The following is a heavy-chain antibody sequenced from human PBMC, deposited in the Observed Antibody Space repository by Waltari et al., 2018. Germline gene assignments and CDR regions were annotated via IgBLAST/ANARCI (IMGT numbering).Heavy chain of an antibody. CDR3: TRHTTMITK. CDR2: IRSKANSYAT. Sequence: EVQLVESGGGLVQPGGSLKLPCAASGFTFSGHALHWGRQASGKGLEWVGRIRSKANSYATAYAASVKGRFTISRDDSKNTAYLQMNSLKTEDTAVYYCTRHTTMITKWGQGTLVTVSS. CDR1: GFTFSGHA. D-gene: IGHD3-22*01. V-gene: IGHV3-73*02. J-gene: IGHJ4*02.